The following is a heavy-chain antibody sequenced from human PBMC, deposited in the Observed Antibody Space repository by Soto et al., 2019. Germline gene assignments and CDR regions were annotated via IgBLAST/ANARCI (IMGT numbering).Heavy chain of an antibody. CDR1: GFTFSTYA. CDR3: VKGRGATFRYGLDV. V-gene: IGHV3-23*01. D-gene: IGHD3-16*01. J-gene: IGHJ6*02. CDR2: ITASGGTT. Sequence: EVQLLESGGGLVQPGGSLRLSCAASGFTFSTYAMTWVRQAPGKGLDWVSSITASGGTTDYADSVKGRFTISRDSSKNTLYLQLTSLRAEDTAVYYCVKGRGATFRYGLDVWGQGTTVTVSS.